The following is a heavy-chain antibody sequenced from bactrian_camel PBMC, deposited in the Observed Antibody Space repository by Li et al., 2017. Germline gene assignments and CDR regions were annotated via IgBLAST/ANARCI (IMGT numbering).Heavy chain of an antibody. CDR3: AAGVLLGYGTRCVNWKNS. Sequence: HVQLVESGGGSVQAGGSLRLSCAASGYTYSSYCMGWFRQAPGKEREGVAAIDSDGSTSYADSVKGRFTASKDNAKKTVYLQMNFLQPEDTAMYYCAAGVLLGYGTRCVNWKNSWGQGTQVTVS. J-gene: IGHJ4*01. D-gene: IGHD6*01. V-gene: IGHV3S53*01. CDR2: IDSDGST. CDR1: GYTYSSYC.